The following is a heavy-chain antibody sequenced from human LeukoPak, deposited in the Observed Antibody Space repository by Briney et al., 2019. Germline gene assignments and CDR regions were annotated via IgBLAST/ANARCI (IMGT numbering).Heavy chain of an antibody. J-gene: IGHJ4*02. Sequence: PSETLSLTCTVSGGSISSYYWSWIRQPAGKGLEWIGRFYTSGSTNYNPSLKRRVTMSVDTSKNQFSLKLSSVTAADTAVYYCASSSSGWFWNYWGQGTLVTVSS. CDR1: GGSISSYY. CDR2: FYTSGST. D-gene: IGHD6-19*01. V-gene: IGHV4-4*07. CDR3: ASSSSGWFWNY.